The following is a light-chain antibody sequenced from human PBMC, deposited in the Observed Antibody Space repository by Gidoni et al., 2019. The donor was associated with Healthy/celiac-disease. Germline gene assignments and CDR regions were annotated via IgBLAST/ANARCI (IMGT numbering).Light chain of an antibody. CDR1: SSDVGGYNY. J-gene: IGLJ2*01. CDR2: EVS. Sequence: QSALTQPASVSGSPGPSITISCTGTSSDVGGYNYVSWYQQHPGKAPKLMIYEVSNRPSGVSIRFSGSKSGNTASLTIAGLQAEDEADYYCSSYTTSSTVVFGGGTKVTVL. CDR3: SSYTTSSTVV. V-gene: IGLV2-14*01.